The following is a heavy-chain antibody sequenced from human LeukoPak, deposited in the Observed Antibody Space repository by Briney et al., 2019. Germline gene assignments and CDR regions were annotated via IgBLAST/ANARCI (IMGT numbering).Heavy chain of an antibody. CDR2: VYYSGST. V-gene: IGHV4-59*01. J-gene: IGHJ4*02. Sequence: SETLSLTCTVSGGSISSSYWSWIRLPPGKGLEWIGYVYYSGSTGYNPSLKSRVTISVDTSKNQFSLKLSSVTAADTAVYYCARAAGYFDSRGYYDMATFDYWGQGTLVTVSS. CDR3: ARAAGYFDSRGYYDMATFDY. CDR1: GGSISSSY. D-gene: IGHD3-22*01.